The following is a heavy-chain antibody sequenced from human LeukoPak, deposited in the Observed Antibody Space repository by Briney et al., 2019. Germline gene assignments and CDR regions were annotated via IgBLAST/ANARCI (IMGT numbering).Heavy chain of an antibody. CDR3: ARGGGLDV. V-gene: IGHV3-7*03. Sequence: PWGSLRLSCAASGFPFSSYWMNWARQAPGKGLEWVASINHNGNVNYYVDSVKGRFTISRDNAKNSLYLQMSNLRAEDTAVYFCARGGGLDVWGQGATVTVSS. CDR1: GFPFSSYW. CDR2: INHNGNVN. J-gene: IGHJ6*02. D-gene: IGHD3-16*01.